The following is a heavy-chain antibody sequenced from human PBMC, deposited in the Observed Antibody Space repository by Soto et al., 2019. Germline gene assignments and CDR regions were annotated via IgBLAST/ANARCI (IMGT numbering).Heavy chain of an antibody. CDR3: ARLFYGWGPSGWFAP. Sequence: SETLSLTCTVSGGSLGSYYWSWIRQPPGKGLEWIGYVFYTGRANYNASLKSRVSISLDTSKNQFSLKLSSVTAADTAVYYCARLFYGWGPSGWFAPWGQGTLVTVSS. V-gene: IGHV4-59*08. D-gene: IGHD3-10*01. CDR1: GGSLGSYY. J-gene: IGHJ5*02. CDR2: VFYTGRA.